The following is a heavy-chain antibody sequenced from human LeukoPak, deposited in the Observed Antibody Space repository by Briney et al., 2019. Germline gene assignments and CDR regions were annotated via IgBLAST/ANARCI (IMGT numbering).Heavy chain of an antibody. CDR3: ARQGTVTTYYYYYYGMDV. CDR1: GGSFSGYY. D-gene: IGHD4-17*01. J-gene: IGHJ6*02. Sequence: PSETLSLTCAVYGGSFSGYYWSWIRQPPGKGLEWIGEINHSGSTNYNPSLKSRVTISVDTSKNQFSLKLSSVTAADTAVYYCARQGTVTTYYYYYYGMDVWGQGTTVTVSS. V-gene: IGHV4-34*01. CDR2: INHSGST.